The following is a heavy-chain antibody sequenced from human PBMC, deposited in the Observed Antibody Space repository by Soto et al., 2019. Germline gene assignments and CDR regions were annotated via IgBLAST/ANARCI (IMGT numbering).Heavy chain of an antibody. D-gene: IGHD3-22*01. J-gene: IGHJ5*02. CDR2: IFPSDSDT. Sequence: PGESLKISCISSVYKFTSYWIAWFLQLPGKGLEWMGIIFPSDSDTRYSPSFQGQVTISADRSTNTVFLQWASLKASDTAVYFCARKDKSGYFNWFDPWGQGTLVTVSS. V-gene: IGHV5-51*01. CDR1: VYKFTSYW. CDR3: ARKDKSGYFNWFDP.